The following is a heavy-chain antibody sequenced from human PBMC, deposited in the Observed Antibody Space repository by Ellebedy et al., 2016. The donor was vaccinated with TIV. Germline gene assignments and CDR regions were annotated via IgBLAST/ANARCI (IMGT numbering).Heavy chain of an antibody. J-gene: IGHJ6*02. CDR2: FDPEDGET. D-gene: IGHD2-2*01. Sequence: AASVKVSCKVSGYTLTELSMHWVRQAPGKGLDWLGGFDPEDGETIYAQKFQGRVTMTEDTSTDTAYMELSSLRSEDTAVYYCATGTDIVVVPAAMRRAGYYYYGMDVWGQGTTVTVSS. CDR1: GYTLTELS. V-gene: IGHV1-24*01. CDR3: ATGTDIVVVPAAMRRAGYYYYGMDV.